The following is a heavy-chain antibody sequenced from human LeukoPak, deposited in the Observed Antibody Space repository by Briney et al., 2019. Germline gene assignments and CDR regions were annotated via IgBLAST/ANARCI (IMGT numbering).Heavy chain of an antibody. V-gene: IGHV3-20*04. CDR3: ARGGGSYYYDY. Sequence: GGSLRLXCAASGFTFDDYGMSWVRQAPGKGLESVSGINWNGGSTGYADSVKGRFTISRDNAKNSLYLQMNSLRAEDTALYYCARGGGSYYYDYWGQGTLVTVSS. CDR2: INWNGGST. D-gene: IGHD2-15*01. J-gene: IGHJ4*02. CDR1: GFTFDDYG.